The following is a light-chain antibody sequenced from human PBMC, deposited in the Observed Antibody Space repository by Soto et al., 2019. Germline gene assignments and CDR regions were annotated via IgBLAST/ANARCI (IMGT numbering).Light chain of an antibody. J-gene: IGLJ1*01. Sequence: QSVLTQPSSASGTPGQRVTISCSGSSSTIGSNTVNWFQQLPGTAPKLLIYTNNQRPSGVPDRFSGSKSGTSASLAISGLQSEDEADYYCAAWDDSLNAYVFGTGTKVTVL. CDR3: AAWDDSLNAYV. CDR1: SSTIGSNT. CDR2: TNN. V-gene: IGLV1-44*01.